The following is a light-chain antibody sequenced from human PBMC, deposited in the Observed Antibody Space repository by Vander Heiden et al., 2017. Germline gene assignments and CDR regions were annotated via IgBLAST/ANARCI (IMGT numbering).Light chain of an antibody. J-gene: IGKJ4*01. CDR3: QQRSNWPPEVT. V-gene: IGKV3-11*01. Sequence: DSVLSQSPATLSFSPGERAPLSCRPSQSVSNYLAWYQHQPGQAPWLLIYDASNRAAGSPARCSGSGSGTDITLTISSLEAEDFAVYYCQQRSNWPPEVTFGGGTKVEIK. CDR1: QSVSNY. CDR2: DAS.